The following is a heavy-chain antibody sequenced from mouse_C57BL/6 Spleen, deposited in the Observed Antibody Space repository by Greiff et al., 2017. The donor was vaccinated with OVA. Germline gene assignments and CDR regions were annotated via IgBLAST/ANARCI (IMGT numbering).Heavy chain of an antibody. J-gene: IGHJ1*03. CDR3: ATKGPNYYGSSYGYFDV. V-gene: IGHV3-6*01. CDR2: ISYDGSN. D-gene: IGHD1-1*01. CDR1: GYSITSGYY. Sequence: EVQLQESGPGLVKPSQSLSLTCSVTGYSITSGYYWNWIRQFPGNKLEWMGFISYDGSNNYNPSLKNRISITRDTSKNQFFLKLNSMTTEDTATYYCATKGPNYYGSSYGYFDVWGTGTTVTVSS.